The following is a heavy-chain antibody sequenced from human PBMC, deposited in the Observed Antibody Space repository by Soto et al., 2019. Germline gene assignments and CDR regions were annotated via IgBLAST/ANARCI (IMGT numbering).Heavy chain of an antibody. CDR1: GASFSGYY. J-gene: IGHJ4*02. CDR3: ARRFSGTGRYFDY. V-gene: IGHV4-34*02. D-gene: IGHD1-1*01. Sequence: QVQLQQWGAGLLKPSETLSLSCAVYGASFSGYYWNWIRQPPGKGLEWIGEINQSGSTNYSPSRKTRVTISVDTSKKQFSLRVSSVTAADTAVYYCARRFSGTGRYFDYWGQGTLVTVSS. CDR2: INQSGST.